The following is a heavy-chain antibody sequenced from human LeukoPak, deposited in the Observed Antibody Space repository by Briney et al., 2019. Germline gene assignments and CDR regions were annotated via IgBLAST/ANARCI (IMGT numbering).Heavy chain of an antibody. CDR1: GYTFTSYG. D-gene: IGHD1-1*01. J-gene: IGHJ4*02. Sequence: ASVKVSCKASGYTFTSYGISWVRQAPGQGLEWMGWISAYNGNTNYAQKPQGRVTMTTDTSTSTAYMELRSLRSDDTAVYYCARDRYNWNDDDYWGQGTLVTVSS. CDR2: ISAYNGNT. CDR3: ARDRYNWNDDDY. V-gene: IGHV1-18*01.